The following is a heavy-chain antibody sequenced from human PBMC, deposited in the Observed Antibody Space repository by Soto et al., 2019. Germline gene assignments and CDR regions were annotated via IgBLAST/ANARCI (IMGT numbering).Heavy chain of an antibody. CDR3: ARASYSSSSAFDY. J-gene: IGHJ4*02. CDR2: IYYGGST. D-gene: IGHD6-6*01. V-gene: IGHV4-61*01. CDR1: GGSVSSGSYY. Sequence: SETLSLTCTVSGGSVSSGSYYWSWIRQPPGKGLEWIGYIYYGGSTNYNPSLKSRVTISVDTSKNQFSLKLSSVTAADTAVYYCARASYSSSSAFDYWGQGTLVTVSS.